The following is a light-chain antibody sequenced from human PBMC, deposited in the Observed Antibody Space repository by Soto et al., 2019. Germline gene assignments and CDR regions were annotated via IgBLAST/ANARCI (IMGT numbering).Light chain of an antibody. J-gene: IGKJ3*01. Sequence: DVVMTQSPLSLPVTLGQPASISCRSSQSLVSSDGDTYLNWFQQRPGQSPRRLIYKVSNRDSGVPGRFSGSGSGTDFTLKISRVEAEDVAMYFCMQGTHWPFTFGPGTKVDIK. CDR3: MQGTHWPFT. CDR1: QSLVSSDGDTY. V-gene: IGKV2-30*01. CDR2: KVS.